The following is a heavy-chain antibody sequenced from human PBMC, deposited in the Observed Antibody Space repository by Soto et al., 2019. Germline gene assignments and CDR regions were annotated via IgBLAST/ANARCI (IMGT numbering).Heavy chain of an antibody. CDR3: VRGSQDSYPGSRIFDF. J-gene: IGHJ4*02. V-gene: IGHV3-23*01. CDR2: ITDNGGDS. CDR1: GIIFGSRA. D-gene: IGHD3-10*01. Sequence: EVQLLESGGDLVQPGGSLRLSCVASGIIFGSRAMSWVRQAPGEGLGWVSTITDNGGDSKYADSVRGRFTISRDNSKKILYLQMSNLRAEDSAVYYCVRGSQDSYPGSRIFDFWGRGTLVTVSS.